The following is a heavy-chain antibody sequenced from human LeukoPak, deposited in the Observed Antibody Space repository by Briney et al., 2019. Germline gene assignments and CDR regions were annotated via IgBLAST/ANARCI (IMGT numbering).Heavy chain of an antibody. CDR3: ARVKSSSWYPNWFDP. J-gene: IGHJ5*02. D-gene: IGHD6-13*01. V-gene: IGHV4-4*02. Sequence: SETLSLTCAVSGGSISSSNWWSWVRQPPGKGLEWIGEIYHSGSTNYNPSLKSRVTISVDTSKNQFSLKLSSVTAADTAVYYCARVKSSSWYPNWFDPWGQGTLVTVSS. CDR1: GGSISSSNW. CDR2: IYHSGST.